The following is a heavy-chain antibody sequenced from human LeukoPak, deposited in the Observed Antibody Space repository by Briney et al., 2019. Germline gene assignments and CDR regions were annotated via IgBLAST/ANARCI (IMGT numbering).Heavy chain of an antibody. J-gene: IGHJ4*02. V-gene: IGHV4-39*07. CDR2: IYYSGST. CDR3: ARGTYYVFWRIKYYFDY. D-gene: IGHD3-3*01. Sequence: SETLSLTCTVSGGSISSSSYYWGWIRQPPGKGLEWIGSIYYSGSTYYNPSLKSRVTISVDTSKNQFSLKLSSVTAADTAVYYCARGTYYVFWRIKYYFDYWGQGTLVTVSS. CDR1: GGSISSSSYY.